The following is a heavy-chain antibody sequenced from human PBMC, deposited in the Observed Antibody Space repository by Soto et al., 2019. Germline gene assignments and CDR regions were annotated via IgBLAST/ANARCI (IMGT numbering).Heavy chain of an antibody. Sequence: QVHLVESGGGVVQPGRSLRLSCAASGFALSVYAMHWVRQAPGKGLEWVAVISYDGTIKHYMDSVKGRFTISRDNSKNMLFLQMNSLSPEDTAVFYCARGERSGYYDSWGLGTLVTVSS. J-gene: IGHJ4*02. V-gene: IGHV3-30-3*01. D-gene: IGHD3-3*01. CDR3: ARGERSGYYDS. CDR2: ISYDGTIK. CDR1: GFALSVYA.